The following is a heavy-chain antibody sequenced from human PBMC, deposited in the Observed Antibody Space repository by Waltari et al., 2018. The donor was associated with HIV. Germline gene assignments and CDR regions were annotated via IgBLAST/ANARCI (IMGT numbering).Heavy chain of an antibody. Sequence: QVQLQESGPGLVKPSQTLSLTCSVSGGSMRSDNYYWNWVRQPAGKGLEWIGRVDDSGITKYNPSLKGRVTISMDTWKNQFSLRLTSRTAADTAVYYWVREGGGIVFIPWYFDHWGQGALVTVSS. D-gene: IGHD3-16*02. CDR2: VDDSGIT. V-gene: IGHV4-61*02. J-gene: IGHJ4*02. CDR1: GGSMRSDNYY. CDR3: VREGGGIVFIPWYFDH.